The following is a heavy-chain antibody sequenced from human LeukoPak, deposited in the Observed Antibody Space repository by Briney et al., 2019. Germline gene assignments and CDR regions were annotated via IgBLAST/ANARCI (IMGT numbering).Heavy chain of an antibody. D-gene: IGHD5-18*01. CDR3: ARDLMDTAMWEFDY. V-gene: IGHV1-2*02. Sequence: ASVKVSCKASGYTFSGYIMHWVRQAPGQGLEWVGWINPNSGGTKYTQKFQGRVTLTRDTSISTAYMELSRLTSDDTAVYYCARDLMDTAMWEFDYWGQGTLVTVSS. CDR1: GYTFSGYI. CDR2: INPNSGGT. J-gene: IGHJ4*02.